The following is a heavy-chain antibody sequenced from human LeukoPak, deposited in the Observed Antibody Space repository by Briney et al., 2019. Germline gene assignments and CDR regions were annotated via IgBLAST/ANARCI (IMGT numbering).Heavy chain of an antibody. CDR2: IYYSGST. D-gene: IGHD5-18*01. J-gene: IGHJ5*02. V-gene: IGHV4-59*01. Sequence: SETLSLTCTVSGGSISSGYWNWIRQPPGKGLEWIGYIYYSGSTKYNPSLKSRVTVSGDTSKNQFSLKLSSVTAADTAVYYCARGSDTAMVLSWFDTWGQGTLVTVSS. CDR3: ARGSDTAMVLSWFDT. CDR1: GGSISSGY.